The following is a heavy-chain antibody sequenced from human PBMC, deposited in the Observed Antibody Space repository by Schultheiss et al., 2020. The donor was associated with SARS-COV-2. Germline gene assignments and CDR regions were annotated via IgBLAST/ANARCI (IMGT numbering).Heavy chain of an antibody. CDR1: GGTFASYG. CDR2: ISAYNGNT. V-gene: IGHV1-18*04. Sequence: ASVKVSCKASGGTFASYGISWVRQAPGQGLEWMGWISAYNGNTNYAQKLQGRVTMTTDTSTSTAYMELRSLRSDDTAVYYCARASRHGWFDPWGQGTLVTVSS. J-gene: IGHJ5*02. CDR3: ARASRHGWFDP.